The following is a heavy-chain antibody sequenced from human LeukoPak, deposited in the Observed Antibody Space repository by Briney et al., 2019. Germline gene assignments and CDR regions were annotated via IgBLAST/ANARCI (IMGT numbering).Heavy chain of an antibody. CDR3: ARHAVSGTYWPPFDY. V-gene: IGHV4-39*01. J-gene: IGHJ4*02. CDR1: GDSISSSFY. CDR2: MYYSGTT. D-gene: IGHD3-10*01. Sequence: SETLSLTCPVSGDSISSSFYWGCIRQTPGKGLEWVGSMYYSGTTYYNPSFESRVTISVAPSKNQFSLRLTSVTAADTAIYHCARHAVSGTYWPPFDYWGQGSLVTVSS.